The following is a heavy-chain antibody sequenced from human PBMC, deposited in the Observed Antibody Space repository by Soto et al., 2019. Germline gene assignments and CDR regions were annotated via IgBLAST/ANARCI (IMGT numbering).Heavy chain of an antibody. CDR3: ARDSPKSSGIRY. D-gene: IGHD6-13*01. CDR2: IIPIFGTA. Sequence: SVKVSCKASGGTFSSYTINWARQAPVQWLEWMGGIIPIFGTANYAQKFQGRVTITADKSTSTAYMELSSLRSEDTAVYYCARDSPKSSGIRYWGQGTLVTVSS. V-gene: IGHV1-69*06. CDR1: GGTFSSYT. J-gene: IGHJ4*02.